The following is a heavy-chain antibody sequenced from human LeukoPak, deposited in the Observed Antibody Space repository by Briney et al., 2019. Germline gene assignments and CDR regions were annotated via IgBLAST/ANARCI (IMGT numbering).Heavy chain of an antibody. V-gene: IGHV3-21*01. J-gene: IGHJ4*02. CDR2: MSSGSRYI. CDR1: GFTFSSYS. Sequence: GGSLRLSCAASGFTFSSYSMTWVRQAPGKGLEWVSSMSSGSRYIYYADSVRGRFTISRDNAKNSLYLLMNSLRAENTAVYYCARDRPTGASRLFVVQWGQGTLVTVSA. D-gene: IGHD3-3*01. CDR3: ARDRPTGASRLFVVQ.